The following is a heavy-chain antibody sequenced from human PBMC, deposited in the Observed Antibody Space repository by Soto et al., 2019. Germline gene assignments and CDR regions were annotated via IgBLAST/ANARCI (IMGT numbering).Heavy chain of an antibody. CDR1: GYRHTDLS. Sequence: ASVKVSCKVSGYRHTDLSMHWLRQAPGKGREWVGGFDPEDGETIYPQKFQGRGTMTEDTSTDTAYMELSSVRSEDTAVYYCATATLYDILTGYPAFDIWGEGTMVTVS. CDR2: FDPEDGET. V-gene: IGHV1-24*01. D-gene: IGHD3-9*01. J-gene: IGHJ3*02. CDR3: ATATLYDILTGYPAFDI.